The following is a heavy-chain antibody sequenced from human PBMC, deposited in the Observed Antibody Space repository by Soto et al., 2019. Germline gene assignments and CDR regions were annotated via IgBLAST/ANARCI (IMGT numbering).Heavy chain of an antibody. CDR2: IYHSGST. V-gene: IGHV4-38-2*01. Sequence: QVLLQESGPGLVKPSETLSLICDVSGYSINSGYYWGWLRQPPGEGLEWIGTIYHSGSTFYNPSLKSRVTISVDTFKNQFSLNLRSVTAADTALYYCARVDRSGWTPTFFESWGQGTLVTVSS. CDR3: ARVDRSGWTPTFFES. D-gene: IGHD6-19*01. CDR1: GYSINSGYY. J-gene: IGHJ4*02.